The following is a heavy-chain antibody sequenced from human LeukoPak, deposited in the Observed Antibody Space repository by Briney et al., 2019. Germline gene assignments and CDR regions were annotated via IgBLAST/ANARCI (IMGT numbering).Heavy chain of an antibody. Sequence: GGSLRLSCAACGFTVSSNYMSWVRQAPGKGLEWVSLIYSDGDTYYADSVKGRFTISRDNSKNTLYLQMNSLRAEDTAVYYCARDYPSFDYWGQGTLVTVSS. CDR1: GFTVSSNY. D-gene: IGHD3-16*02. V-gene: IGHV3-53*01. CDR2: IYSDGDT. CDR3: ARDYPSFDY. J-gene: IGHJ4*02.